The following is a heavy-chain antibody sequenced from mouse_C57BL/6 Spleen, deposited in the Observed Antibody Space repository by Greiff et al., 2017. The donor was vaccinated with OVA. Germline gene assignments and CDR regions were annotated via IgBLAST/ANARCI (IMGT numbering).Heavy chain of an antibody. D-gene: IGHD2-4*01. CDR1: GYTFTSYG. Sequence: EVQLLEPGGDLVKPGASLKLSCAASGYTFTSYGMSWVRQTPDQSLEWVATISRGGSYTYYPDSVKGRSTISIDNAKNTVYLQMSSLKSEDTAMYYCARPLDYGGAWFAYWGQGTLVTVSA. J-gene: IGHJ3*01. CDR3: ARPLDYGGAWFAY. V-gene: IGHV5-6*01. CDR2: ISRGGSYT.